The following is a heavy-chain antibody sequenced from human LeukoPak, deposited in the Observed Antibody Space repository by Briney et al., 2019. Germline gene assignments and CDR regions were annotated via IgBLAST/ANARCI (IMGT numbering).Heavy chain of an antibody. CDR3: ASGTFDDYGDYDRGDYFDH. J-gene: IGHJ4*02. CDR1: GGSITSSSSY. V-gene: IGHV4-39*02. Sequence: SSETLSLTCTVSGGSITSSSSYWGWVRRPPGKGPEWIGSIYYSGLTYDNPSLKSRVSISVDPAKNHFSLKVTSVTAADTAVYYCASGTFDDYGDYDRGDYFDHWGQGALVTVSS. CDR2: IYYSGLT. D-gene: IGHD4-17*01.